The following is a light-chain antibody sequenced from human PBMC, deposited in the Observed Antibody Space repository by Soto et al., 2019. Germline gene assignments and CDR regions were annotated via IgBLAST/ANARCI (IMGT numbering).Light chain of an antibody. CDR3: AAWDDSLNGRWV. CDR1: SSNIGSNT. CDR2: SNN. V-gene: IGLV1-44*01. J-gene: IGLJ3*02. Sequence: QSVLTQPPSASGTPGQRVTISCSGSSSNIGSNTVNWYQQLPGTAPKLLIYSNNQRPSGVPDRFSGSKFGTSASLAISGLQSEDEADYYCAAWDDSLNGRWVFGGGTKLTVL.